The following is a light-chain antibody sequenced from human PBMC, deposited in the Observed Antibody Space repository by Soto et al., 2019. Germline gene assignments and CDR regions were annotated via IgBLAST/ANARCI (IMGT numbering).Light chain of an antibody. CDR1: QGISSY. CDR3: QQYYSYPRT. CDR2: AAS. Sequence: AIRMTRSPSSFSASTGDRVTITCRASQGISSYLAWYQQKPGKAPKLLIYAASTLQSGVPSRFSGSGSGTDFPLTISCLQSEDFATYYCQQYYSYPRTFGQGTKVDIK. J-gene: IGKJ1*01. V-gene: IGKV1-8*01.